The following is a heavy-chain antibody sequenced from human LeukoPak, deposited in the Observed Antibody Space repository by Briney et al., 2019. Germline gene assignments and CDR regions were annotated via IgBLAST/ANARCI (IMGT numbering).Heavy chain of an antibody. D-gene: IGHD4-23*01. CDR1: GGSISSGYY. CDR3: ARAYGGNSQYFQH. Sequence: SETLSLTCTVSGGSISSGYYWGWIRQPPGKGLEWIGSIHHSGSTNYNPSLKSRVTISLDTSKNQFSLKLSSVTAADTAVYYCARAYGGNSQYFQHWGQGTLVTVSS. J-gene: IGHJ1*01. CDR2: IHHSGST. V-gene: IGHV4-38-2*02.